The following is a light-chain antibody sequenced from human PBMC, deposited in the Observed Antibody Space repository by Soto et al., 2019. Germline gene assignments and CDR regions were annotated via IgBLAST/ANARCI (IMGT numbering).Light chain of an antibody. Sequence: QSVLTQPPSASGSPGQSVTISCTGTITDIGTYYYVSWYQQHPGKAPKLIIYEVSERPSGVPDRFSGSKSGNTASLTVSGLQAGDEADYYCSSYAGTKTLVFDGGTQLTVL. CDR3: SSYAGTKTLV. J-gene: IGLJ2*01. V-gene: IGLV2-8*01. CDR1: ITDIGTYYY. CDR2: EVS.